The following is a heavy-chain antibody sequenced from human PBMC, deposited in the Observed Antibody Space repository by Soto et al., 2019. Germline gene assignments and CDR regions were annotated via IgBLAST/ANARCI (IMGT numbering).Heavy chain of an antibody. D-gene: IGHD3-10*01. V-gene: IGHV1-69*02. CDR3: ATTYASGTTHFPY. CDR1: GDTFNFYT. J-gene: IGHJ4*02. CDR2: IIPMLGMS. Sequence: QVQLVQSGAEVKTPGSSVKVSCTASGDTFNFYTLSWVRQAPGQGLEWMGRIIPMLGMSNYAQKFQGRVTMIADKSTRTVYMVLCGLTSEHTALYYCATTYASGTTHFPYWDQGTLVTVSS.